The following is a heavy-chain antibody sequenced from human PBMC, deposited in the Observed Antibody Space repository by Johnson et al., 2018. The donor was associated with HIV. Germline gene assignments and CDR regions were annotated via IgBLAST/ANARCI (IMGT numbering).Heavy chain of an antibody. J-gene: IGHJ3*02. Sequence: QVQLVESGGGVVQPGRSLRLSCAASGFTFSSYAMHWVRQAPGKGLEWVAVISYDGSNKYYADSVKGRFTISRDNSKNTLYVQMNSLRAEDTAVYYCARSRVGAIVDAFDMWGQATMVTVSS. CDR2: ISYDGSNK. CDR3: ARSRVGAIVDAFDM. CDR1: GFTFSSYA. V-gene: IGHV3-30-3*01. D-gene: IGHD1-26*01.